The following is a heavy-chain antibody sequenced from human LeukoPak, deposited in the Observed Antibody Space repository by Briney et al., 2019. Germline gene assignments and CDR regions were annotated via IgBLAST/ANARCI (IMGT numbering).Heavy chain of an antibody. CDR1: GESFSGYD. CDR2: INHSGST. Sequence: SETLSLTCAVYGESFSGYDWSWIRQPPGKGLEWIGEINHSGSTNYNPSLKSRVTISVDTSKNQFSLKLSSVTAADTAVYYRARSDLGSSAIWGQGTMVTVSS. V-gene: IGHV4-34*01. CDR3: ARSDLGSSAI. J-gene: IGHJ3*02. D-gene: IGHD3-22*01.